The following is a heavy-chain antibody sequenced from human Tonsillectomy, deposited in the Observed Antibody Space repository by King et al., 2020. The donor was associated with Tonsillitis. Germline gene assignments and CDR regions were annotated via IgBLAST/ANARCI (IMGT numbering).Heavy chain of an antibody. Sequence: QLVQSGGGLVRPGGSLRLSCAASGFTFSSYAMSWVRQAPGKGLEWVSGLSGSGGSPFYADSVKGRFTISRDNSKNMLFLQMNSLRAEDAAVYYCAKDVDVVPAAMNDYFDYWGQGTLVTVSS. D-gene: IGHD2-2*01. J-gene: IGHJ4*02. V-gene: IGHV3-23*04. CDR3: AKDVDVVPAAMNDYFDY. CDR2: LSGSGGSP. CDR1: GFTFSSYA.